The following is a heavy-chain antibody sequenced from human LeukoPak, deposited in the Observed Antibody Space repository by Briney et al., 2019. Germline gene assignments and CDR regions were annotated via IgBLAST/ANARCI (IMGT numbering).Heavy chain of an antibody. D-gene: IGHD3-9*01. J-gene: IGHJ6*02. CDR3: ARAVGDILTGAYYYGMDV. V-gene: IGHV6-1*01. CDR2: TYYRSKWYN. CDR1: GDSVSSNSAA. Sequence: SQTLSLTCAISGDSVSSNSAAWNWIRQSPSRGLEWLGSTYYRSKWYNDYAVSVKSRITINPDTSKNQFSLQLNSVTPEDTAVYYCARAVGDILTGAYYYGMDVWGQGTTVTVSS.